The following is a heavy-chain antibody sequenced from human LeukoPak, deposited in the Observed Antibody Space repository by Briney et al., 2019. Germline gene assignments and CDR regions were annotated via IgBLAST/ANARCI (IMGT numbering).Heavy chain of an antibody. CDR1: GFTFSNAW. CDR3: TTVAFGVVIPFDY. D-gene: IGHD3-3*01. CDR2: IKSKTDGGTT. J-gene: IGHJ4*02. V-gene: IGHV3-15*01. Sequence: PGGSLRLSCAASGFTFSNAWMSWVRQAPGKGLEWVGRIKSKTDGGTTDYAAPVKGRFTISRDDSKNTLYLQMNSLKTEDTAVYYCTTVAFGVVIPFDYWGQGTLVTVSS.